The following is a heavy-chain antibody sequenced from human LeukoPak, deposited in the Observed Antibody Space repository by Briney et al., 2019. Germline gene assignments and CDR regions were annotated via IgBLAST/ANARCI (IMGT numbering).Heavy chain of an antibody. CDR3: ARVGAFGGEFDS. J-gene: IGHJ4*02. V-gene: IGHV4-39*07. D-gene: IGHD3-16*01. Sequence: PSETLSLTCTVSGGSISSSNYYWGWIRQPPGKGLEWIGSIYYSGNTYYNPSLKSRVTISVDTSKNQFSLRLSSVTAADTAVYYCARVGAFGGEFDSWGQGTLVTVSS. CDR1: GGSISSSNYY. CDR2: IYYSGNT.